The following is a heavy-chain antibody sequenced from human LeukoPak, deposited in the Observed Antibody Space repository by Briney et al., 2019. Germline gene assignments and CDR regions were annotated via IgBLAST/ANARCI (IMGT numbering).Heavy chain of an antibody. Sequence: ASVKVSCEASGYTFTSYDINWVRQATGQGLEWMGWMNPNSGNTGYAQKFQGRVTMTRNTSISTAYMELSSLRSEDTAVYYCARATYDLGYYYMDVWGKGTTVTVSS. D-gene: IGHD3-3*01. CDR3: ARATYDLGYYYMDV. V-gene: IGHV1-8*01. CDR1: GYTFTSYD. J-gene: IGHJ6*03. CDR2: MNPNSGNT.